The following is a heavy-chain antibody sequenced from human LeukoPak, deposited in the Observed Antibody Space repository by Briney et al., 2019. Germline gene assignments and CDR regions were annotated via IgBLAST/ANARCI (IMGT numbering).Heavy chain of an antibody. CDR2: INPSGGST. Sequence: VASVKVSCKASGYTFTSYYMHWVRQAPGQGLEWMGIINPSGGSTSYAQKFQGRVTVTRDTSTSTVHMELSGLRSEDTAVYYCARDQEAFDYWGQGTLVTVSS. V-gene: IGHV1-46*01. CDR1: GYTFTSYY. J-gene: IGHJ4*02. CDR3: ARDQEAFDY.